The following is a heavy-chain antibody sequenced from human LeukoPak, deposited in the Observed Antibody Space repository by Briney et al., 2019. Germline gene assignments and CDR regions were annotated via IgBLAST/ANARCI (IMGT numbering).Heavy chain of an antibody. Sequence: VXVXCXXXXYTFTGXXMHWVRQAXGQGLEWMGWINPNSGGTNYAQKFQGRVTMTRDTSISTAYMELSRLRSDDTAVYYCARDPSIAAAGSYYYYGMDVWGQGTTVTVSS. CDR1: XYTFTGXX. D-gene: IGHD6-13*01. CDR3: ARDPSIAAAGSYYYYGMDV. CDR2: INPNSGGT. J-gene: IGHJ6*02. V-gene: IGHV1-2*02.